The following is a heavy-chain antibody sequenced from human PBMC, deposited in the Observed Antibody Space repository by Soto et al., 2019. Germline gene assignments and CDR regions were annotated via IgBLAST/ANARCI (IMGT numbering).Heavy chain of an antibody. V-gene: IGHV3-30*18. CDR2: ISYDGSNK. CDR3: AKGEAVTGSLDY. CDR1: GFTFSSYG. J-gene: IGHJ4*02. D-gene: IGHD6-19*01. Sequence: QVQLVESGGGVVQPGRSLRLSCAASGFTFSSYGMHWVRQAPGKGLEWVALISYDGSNKNYADSVKGRFTISRDNSKNTLYLQMNSLRAEDTAVYYCAKGEAVTGSLDYWGQGTLVTVSS.